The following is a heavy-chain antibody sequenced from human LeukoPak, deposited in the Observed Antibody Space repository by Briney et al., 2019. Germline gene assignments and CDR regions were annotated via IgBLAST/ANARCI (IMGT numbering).Heavy chain of an antibody. J-gene: IGHJ4*02. Sequence: GGSLCLSCAASGFTFSSYSMNWVRQAPGKGLEWVANIKQDGSENYYVDSVKGRFTISRADAKNSLYLQMNSLRVEDTAVYYCARDCEAYCGDDPPDYWGEGALVTVSS. D-gene: IGHD2-21*02. V-gene: IGHV3-7*01. CDR2: IKQDGSEN. CDR3: ARDCEAYCGDDPPDY. CDR1: GFTFSSYS.